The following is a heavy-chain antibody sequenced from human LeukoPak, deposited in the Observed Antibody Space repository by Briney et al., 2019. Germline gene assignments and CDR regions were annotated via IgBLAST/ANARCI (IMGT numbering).Heavy chain of an antibody. CDR2: ISRTGSDT. D-gene: IGHD5-18*01. CDR1: GFTFSSHA. V-gene: IGHV3-23*05. CDR3: ARRQVGYTFGSPDC. Sequence: GGSLRLSYAASGFTFSSHAMTWVRQAPGKGLEWVSGISRTGSDTYYADSVKGRFIISRDNSKSTMSLQMNSLRAEDTATYYCARRQVGYTFGSPDCWGQGTLVTVSS. J-gene: IGHJ4*02.